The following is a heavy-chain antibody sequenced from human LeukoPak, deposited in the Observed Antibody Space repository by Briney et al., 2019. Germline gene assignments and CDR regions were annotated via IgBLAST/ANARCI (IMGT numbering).Heavy chain of an antibody. D-gene: IGHD3-10*02. Sequence: GRSLRLSCAASGFTFSSYVMHWVRQAPGKGLEWVAVISYDGSNKYYAESVKGRFTISRDNAKNSLYLQMNSLRAEDTAVYYCAELGITMIGGVWGKGTTVTISS. J-gene: IGHJ6*04. CDR3: AELGITMIGGV. CDR2: ISYDGSNK. V-gene: IGHV3-30*18. CDR1: GFTFSSYV.